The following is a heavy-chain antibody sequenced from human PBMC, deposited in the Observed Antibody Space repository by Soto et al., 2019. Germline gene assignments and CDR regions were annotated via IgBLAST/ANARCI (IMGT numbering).Heavy chain of an antibody. J-gene: IGHJ2*01. D-gene: IGHD2-15*01. Sequence: GGSLRLSCAASGFTFSRYGMHWVRQAPGKGLEWVAVIWYDGSNKYYVDSVKGRFTISRDNSKNTLYLQMNSLRAEDTAVYYCARCSNVDKFGFFDLWGRGTPVTVSS. CDR1: GFTFSRYG. CDR2: IWYDGSNK. CDR3: ARCSNVDKFGFFDL. V-gene: IGHV3-33*01.